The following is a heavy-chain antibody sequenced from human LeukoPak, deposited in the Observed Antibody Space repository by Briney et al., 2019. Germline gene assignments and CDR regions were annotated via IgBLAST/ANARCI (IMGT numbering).Heavy chain of an antibody. CDR2: ISDSSTYI. D-gene: IGHD4-11*01. V-gene: IGHV3-21*01. CDR1: GFTFSSYS. J-gene: IGHJ6*02. CDR3: ARSKHYHYYYGMDV. Sequence: GGSLRLSCAASGFTFSSYSMNWVRQAPGKGLEWVSSISDSSTYIYYADSVKGRFTISRDNAKNSLYLQMNSLRAEDTAVYYCARSKHYHYYYGMDVWGQGTTVTVSS.